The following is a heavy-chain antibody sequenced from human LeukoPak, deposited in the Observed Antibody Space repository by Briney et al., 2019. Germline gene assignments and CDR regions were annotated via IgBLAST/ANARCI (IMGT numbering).Heavy chain of an antibody. V-gene: IGHV3-66*01. D-gene: IGHD3-22*01. CDR1: GFTVSSNY. J-gene: IGHJ4*02. CDR3: ARGRYYYDSSGYYPPYYFDY. CDR2: IYSGGST. Sequence: GGSLRLSCAASGFTVSSNYMSWVRQAPGKGLEWVSVIYSGGSTYYADSVMGRFTISRDNSKNTLYLQMNSLRAEDTAVYYCARGRYYYDSSGYYPPYYFDYWGQGTLVTVSS.